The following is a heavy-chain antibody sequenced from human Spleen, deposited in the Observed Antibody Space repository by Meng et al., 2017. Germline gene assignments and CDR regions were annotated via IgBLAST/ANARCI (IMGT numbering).Heavy chain of an antibody. V-gene: IGHV3-53*05. J-gene: IGHJ6*02. CDR1: GFTVSSNY. CDR3: ARDRIAVDAYYYYGMDG. CDR2: IYSGDNT. D-gene: IGHD6-19*01. Sequence: GGSLRLSCAASGFTVSSNYMSWVRQAPGKGLEWVSSIYSGDNTYYADSVKGRFNISRENSKNTLYLQMNTLRADDTAMYYCARDRIAVDAYYYYGMDGWGQGTTVTVSS.